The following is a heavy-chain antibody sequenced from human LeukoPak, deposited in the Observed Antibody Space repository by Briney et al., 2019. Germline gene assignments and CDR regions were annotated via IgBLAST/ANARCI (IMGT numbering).Heavy chain of an antibody. CDR1: GYTFTSYY. CDR3: ARVGKVVPAAIGGGSIRYYYMDV. J-gene: IGHJ6*03. D-gene: IGHD2-2*01. CDR2: INPSGGST. Sequence: ASVKVSCKASGYTFTSYYMHWVRQAPGQGLEWMGIINPSGGSTSYAQKFQGRVTITADESTSTAYMELSSLRSEDTAVYYCARVGKVVPAAIGGGSIRYYYMDVWGKGTTVTVSS. V-gene: IGHV1-46*01.